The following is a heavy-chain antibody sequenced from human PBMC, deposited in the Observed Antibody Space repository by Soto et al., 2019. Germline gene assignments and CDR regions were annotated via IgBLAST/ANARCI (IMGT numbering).Heavy chain of an antibody. Sequence: EVQLVESGGGLVKPGGSLRLSCAASGFTFSRHSMNWVRQAPGKGLEWVSCTSGTGTFIYYSDSVKGRFTISRDDAKSSLYLQMNSLTAEDTAVYYCARGSVIDTGDALDIWGPGTMVTVS. CDR3: ARGSVIDTGDALDI. J-gene: IGHJ3*02. V-gene: IGHV3-21*06. CDR1: GFTFSRHS. D-gene: IGHD2-21*01. CDR2: TSGTGTFI.